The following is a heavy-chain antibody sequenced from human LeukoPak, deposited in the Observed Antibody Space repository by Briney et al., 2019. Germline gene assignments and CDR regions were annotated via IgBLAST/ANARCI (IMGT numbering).Heavy chain of an antibody. Sequence: SQTLSLTCAISGDSVSSNSAAWNWIRQSLSRGLEWLGRTYYRSKWYNDYAVSVKSRITINPDTSKNQFSLQLNSVTPEDTAVYYCAREPSSVAGTLFAYWGQGTLVTVSS. CDR1: GDSVSSNSAA. J-gene: IGHJ4*02. V-gene: IGHV6-1*01. D-gene: IGHD6-19*01. CDR2: TYYRSKWYN. CDR3: AREPSSVAGTLFAY.